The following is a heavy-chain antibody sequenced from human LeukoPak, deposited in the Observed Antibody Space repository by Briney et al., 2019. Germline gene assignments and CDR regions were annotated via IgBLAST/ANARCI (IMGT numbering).Heavy chain of an antibody. D-gene: IGHD1-26*01. CDR2: INPSGGST. CDR3: ARDNSVGDTAWWFDP. J-gene: IGHJ5*02. CDR1: GYTFTSYY. V-gene: IGHV1-46*01. Sequence: ASVTVSCKASGYTFTSYYMHWVRQAPGQGLEWMGIINPSGGSTSYAQKFQGRLSLTRDMSTSTDYMELSSLRSEDTAVYYCARDNSVGDTAWWFDPWGQGTLVTVSS.